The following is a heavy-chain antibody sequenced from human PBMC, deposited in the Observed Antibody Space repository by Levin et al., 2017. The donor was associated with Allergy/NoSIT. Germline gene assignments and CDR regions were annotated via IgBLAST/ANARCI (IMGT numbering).Heavy chain of an antibody. CDR2: IIPILGIA. CDR3: ARGEWDVDTAMVYYFDY. J-gene: IGHJ4*02. D-gene: IGHD5-18*01. CDR1: GGTFSSYA. Sequence: KISCKASGGTFSSYAISWVRQAPGQGLEWMGRIIPILGIANYAQKFQGRVTITADKSTSTAYMELSSLRSEDTAVYYCARGEWDVDTAMVYYFDYWGQGTLVTVSS. V-gene: IGHV1-69*04.